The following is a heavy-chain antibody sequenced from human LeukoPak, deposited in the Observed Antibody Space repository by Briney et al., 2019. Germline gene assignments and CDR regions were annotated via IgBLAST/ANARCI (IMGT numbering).Heavy chain of an antibody. CDR3: ARQRYYYDSSGYYGHHALDY. V-gene: IGHV5-51*01. J-gene: IGHJ4*02. CDR2: IYPGDSDT. CDR1: GYSFTSYW. D-gene: IGHD3-22*01. Sequence: GESLKISCKGSGYSFTSYWIGWVRQMPGKGLEWMGIIYPGDSDTRYSPSFQGQDTISADKSISTAYLQWSSLKASDTAMYYCARQRYYYDSSGYYGHHALDYWGQGTLVTVSS.